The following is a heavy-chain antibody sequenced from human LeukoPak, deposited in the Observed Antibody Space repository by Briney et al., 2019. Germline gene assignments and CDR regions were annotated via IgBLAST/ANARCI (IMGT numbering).Heavy chain of an antibody. J-gene: IGHJ4*02. CDR1: GGSISSSGYY. CDR2: VYYTGST. D-gene: IGHD3-10*01. V-gene: IGHV4-39*02. Sequence: SSETLSLTCTVSGGSISSSGYYWGWIRQPPGKGLEWVGSVYYTGSTFYNPSLKSRVTTSVDTSKNHFSLNLSSVTAADTAVYYCARHRVRYYDSGSYYYFDYWGQGTLVTVSS. CDR3: ARHRVRYYDSGSYYYFDY.